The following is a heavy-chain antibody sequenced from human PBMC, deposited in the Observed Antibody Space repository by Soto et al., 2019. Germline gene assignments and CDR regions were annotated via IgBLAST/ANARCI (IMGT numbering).Heavy chain of an antibody. V-gene: IGHV1-3*01. D-gene: IGHD6-19*01. Sequence: QVQLVQSGAEVKKPGASLKVSYKASGYAFTTYSMHWVRQAPGQRLEWMGWMNPLNGDTKYSQRFQGRLTIIRDTSASTAYMELSSLRSEDTAIYYCARGNSGAFDIWGQGTMVTVSS. CDR2: MNPLNGDT. CDR3: ARGNSGAFDI. J-gene: IGHJ3*02. CDR1: GYAFTTYS.